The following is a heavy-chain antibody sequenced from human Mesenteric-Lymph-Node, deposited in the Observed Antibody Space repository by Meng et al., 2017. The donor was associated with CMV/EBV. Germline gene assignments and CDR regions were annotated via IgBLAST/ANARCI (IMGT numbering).Heavy chain of an antibody. D-gene: IGHD2-15*01. CDR3: ARGIHDIVVVVAATVNWFDP. Sequence: FNSYYMHWVRQAPGQGLEWMGIINPSGGSTSYAQKFQGRVTMTRDTSTSTVYMELSRLRSEDTAVYYCARGIHDIVVVVAATVNWFDPWGQGTLVTVSS. J-gene: IGHJ5*02. V-gene: IGHV1-46*02. CDR1: FNSYY. CDR2: INPSGGST.